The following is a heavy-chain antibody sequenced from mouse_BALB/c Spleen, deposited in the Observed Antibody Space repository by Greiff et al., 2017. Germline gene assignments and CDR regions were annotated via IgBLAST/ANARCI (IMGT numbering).Heavy chain of an antibody. D-gene: IGHD2-3*01. J-gene: IGHJ4*01. CDR3: ARSDGYPYYYAMDY. CDR1: GFNIKDTY. V-gene: IGHV14-3*02. Sequence: DVQLQESGAELVKPGASVKLSCTASGFNIKDTYMHWVKQRPEQGLEWIGRIDPANGNTKYDPKFQGKATITADTSSNTAYLQLSSLTSEDTAVYYCARSDGYPYYYAMDYWGQGTSVTVSS. CDR2: IDPANGNT.